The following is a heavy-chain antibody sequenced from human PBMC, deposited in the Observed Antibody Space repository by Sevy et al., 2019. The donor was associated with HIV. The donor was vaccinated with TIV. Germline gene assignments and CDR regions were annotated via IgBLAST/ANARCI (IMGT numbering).Heavy chain of an antibody. CDR1: GFTFSTYV. J-gene: IGHJ4*02. CDR3: AKGCSGDSCYSPDY. V-gene: IGHV3-23*01. D-gene: IGHD2-15*01. CDR2: ISGSGGVT. Sequence: GGSLRLSCAASGFTFSTYVMTWVRQAPGKGLEWVSAISGSGGVTHYADSVKGRFTISRDNSKNTLSLQMNSLRAEDTAVYYCAKGCSGDSCYSPDYWGQGTLVTVSS.